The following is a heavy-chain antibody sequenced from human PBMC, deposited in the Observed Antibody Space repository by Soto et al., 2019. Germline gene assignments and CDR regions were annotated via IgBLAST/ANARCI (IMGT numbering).Heavy chain of an antibody. CDR2: IYLCGST. CDR3: ATYQRQPGGFEY. CDR1: GGSISSGGYS. J-gene: IGHJ4*02. Sequence: SETLSLTCAVSGGSISSGGYSWSWIRQPPGKGLEWIGFIYLCGSTYYYPSLKCRSILSVVKSRNQFSLQLTSVTADDTAIYFCATYQRQPGGFEYWGQGTLVTVSS. V-gene: IGHV4-30-2*01. D-gene: IGHD5-18*01.